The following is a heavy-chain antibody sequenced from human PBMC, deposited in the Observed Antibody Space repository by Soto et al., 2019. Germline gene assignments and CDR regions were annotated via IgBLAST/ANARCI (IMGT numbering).Heavy chain of an antibody. CDR3: ARDSPGYDILTGYYEFDY. CDR2: ISAYNGNT. Sequence: ASVKVSCKASGYTFTTYHINWMRQAPGQGLECMGWISAYNGNTNYAQKLQGRVTMTTDTSTSTAYMELRSLRSDDTAVYYCARDSPGYDILTGYYEFDYWGQGTLVTVSS. V-gene: IGHV1-18*04. J-gene: IGHJ4*02. D-gene: IGHD3-9*01. CDR1: GYTFTTYH.